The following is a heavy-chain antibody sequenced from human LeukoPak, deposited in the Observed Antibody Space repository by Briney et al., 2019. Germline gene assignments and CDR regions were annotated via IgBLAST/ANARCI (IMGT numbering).Heavy chain of an antibody. D-gene: IGHD3-10*01. CDR2: IGIGGDT. V-gene: IGHV3-13*04. Sequence: GRSLRLSCAASGFTFSSYDMHWVRQVTGKGLEWVSGIGIGGDTHYPGSVKGRFTISRENAKNSLYLQMNSLRAGDTAVYYCARGFGSGSTALCDYWGQGSLVTVSS. CDR1: GFTFSSYD. J-gene: IGHJ4*02. CDR3: ARGFGSGSTALCDY.